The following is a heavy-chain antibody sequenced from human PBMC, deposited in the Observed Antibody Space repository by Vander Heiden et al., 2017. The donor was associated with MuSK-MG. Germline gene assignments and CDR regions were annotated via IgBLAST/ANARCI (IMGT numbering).Heavy chain of an antibody. CDR2: ISSSSSHI. Sequence: EAQLVESGGGLVKPGGSLRLSCAASGFSFTYYNMNWVRQAPGKGLEWVSCISSSSSHIYYADSVKGRFTISRDNAKNSLYLQMNSLRAEDTAVYYCARDLFDFWSGYSNFYMDVWGQGTTVTVSS. D-gene: IGHD3-3*01. CDR3: ARDLFDFWSGYSNFYMDV. J-gene: IGHJ6*03. CDR1: GFSFTYYN. V-gene: IGHV3-21*03.